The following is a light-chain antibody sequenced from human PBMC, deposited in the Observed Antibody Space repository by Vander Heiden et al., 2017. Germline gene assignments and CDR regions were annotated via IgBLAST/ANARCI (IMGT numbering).Light chain of an antibody. J-gene: IGKJ4*01. Sequence: DIVMTQSPLSLTVTPGERASISCRCSQSLLHSNGYNYLDWYLQKPGQSPQLLIYLGSNRASGVPDRFSGSGSGTDFTLKISRVEAEDVGVYYCMQALQTPYTFGGGTKVEIK. CDR3: MQALQTPYT. CDR1: QSLLHSNGYNY. CDR2: LGS. V-gene: IGKV2-28*01.